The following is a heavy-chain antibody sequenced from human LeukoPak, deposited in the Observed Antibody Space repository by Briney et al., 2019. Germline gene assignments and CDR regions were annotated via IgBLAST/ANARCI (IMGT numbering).Heavy chain of an antibody. V-gene: IGHV1-8*01. CDR1: GDTFTSYD. D-gene: IGHD2-2*02. Sequence: ASVKVSCKASGDTFTSYDINWVRQAPGQGLEWMGWMNPNSGNTGYSQRFQGRVTMTRDTSISTAYMELSSLRLEDTAVYYCARGNPYCSSASCYNYWGQGTLVTVSS. CDR3: ARGNPYCSSASCYNY. CDR2: MNPNSGNT. J-gene: IGHJ4*02.